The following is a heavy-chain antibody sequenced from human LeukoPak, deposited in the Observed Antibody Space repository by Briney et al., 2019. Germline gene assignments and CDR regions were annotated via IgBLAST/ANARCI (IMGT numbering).Heavy chain of an antibody. CDR1: GLTVSNHW. CDR3: ASLDTAKQPLANH. CDR2: IKQERGQE. D-gene: IGHD5-18*01. V-gene: IGHV3-7*03. J-gene: IGHJ5*02. Sequence: GGSLRLSCVASGLTVSNHWMSWVRQAPGKGLGWVANIKQERGQEYYVDSVKGRFTISKDSAKNSLYLQMNSLRVEDTAMYYCASLDTAKQPLANHWGQGTLVTVSS.